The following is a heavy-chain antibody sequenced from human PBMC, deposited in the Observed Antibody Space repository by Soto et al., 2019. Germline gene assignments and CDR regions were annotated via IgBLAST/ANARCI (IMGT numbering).Heavy chain of an antibody. CDR3: AKESISVTGYYYSGMDV. D-gene: IGHD6-19*01. V-gene: IGHV3-30*18. CDR1: GFTISTYG. CDR2: SSYDGNKK. J-gene: IGHJ6*02. Sequence: QVHLVESGGGVVQPGRSLRLSCAASGFTISTYGMHWVRQAPGKRLEWVAVSSYDGNKKYYGDSVEGRFTISRDNSKNTLYLQLNSLRPEDTAVYYCAKESISVTGYYYSGMDVWGQGTTGTVSS.